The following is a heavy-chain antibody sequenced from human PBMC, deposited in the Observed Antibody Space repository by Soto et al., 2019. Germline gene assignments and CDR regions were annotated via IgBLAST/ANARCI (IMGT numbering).Heavy chain of an antibody. Sequence: QVQLQQWGAGLLKPSETLSLTCAVYGGSFSGYYWSWIRQPPGKGLEWIGEINHSGSTNYNPSLKSRVTISVDTSKNQFSLKLSSVTAADTAVYYCARGRPRQRYDFWSGYRNWYFDLWGRGTLVTVSS. CDR3: ARGRPRQRYDFWSGYRNWYFDL. D-gene: IGHD3-3*01. CDR2: INHSGST. V-gene: IGHV4-34*01. CDR1: GGSFSGYY. J-gene: IGHJ2*01.